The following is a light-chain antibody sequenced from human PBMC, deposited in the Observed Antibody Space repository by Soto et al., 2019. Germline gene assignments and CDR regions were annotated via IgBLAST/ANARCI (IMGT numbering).Light chain of an antibody. CDR3: SSYAGSNSVV. Sequence: QSVLTQPPSASGSPGQPVTISCTGTSSDVGGYNYVSWYQQHPGKAPKLMIYEVTKRPSGVPDRFSGSKSGITASLTVSGLQAEDEADYYCSSYAGSNSVVFGGGTKLTVL. V-gene: IGLV2-8*01. CDR2: EVT. J-gene: IGLJ2*01. CDR1: SSDVGGYNY.